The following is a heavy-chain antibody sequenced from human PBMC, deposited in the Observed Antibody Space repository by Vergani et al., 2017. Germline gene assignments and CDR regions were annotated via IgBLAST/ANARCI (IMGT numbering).Heavy chain of an antibody. J-gene: IGHJ4*02. CDR1: GGTFSSYT. V-gene: IGHV1-69*02. CDR3: ARGEAAGVPDY. D-gene: IGHD6-13*01. CDR2: IIPILGIA. Sequence: QVQLVQSGAEVKKPGSSVKVSCKASGGTFSSYTISWVRQAPGQGLEWMGRIIPILGIANYAQKFQGRVTITADKSTSTAYMELSSLRSDDTAVYYCARGEAAGVPDYWGQGTLVTVSS.